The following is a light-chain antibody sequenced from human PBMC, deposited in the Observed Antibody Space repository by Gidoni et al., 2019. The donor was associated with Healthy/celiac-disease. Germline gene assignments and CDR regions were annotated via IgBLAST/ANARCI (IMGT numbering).Light chain of an antibody. J-gene: IGKJ5*01. CDR3: QQRSNWPLT. CDR1: QSVSSY. V-gene: IGKV3-11*01. Sequence: IVLTQSPATLSLSPGARATLSGRASQSVSSYLAWYQQKPGQAPRLLIYEASNRATCIPARFSGSGSGTDFTLTISSLEPEDFAGYYCQQRSNWPLTCGQGTRLEIK. CDR2: EAS.